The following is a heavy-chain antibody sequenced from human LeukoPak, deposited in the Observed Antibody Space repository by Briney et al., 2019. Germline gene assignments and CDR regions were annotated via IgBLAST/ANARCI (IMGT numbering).Heavy chain of an antibody. J-gene: IGHJ6*02. CDR2: INHSGST. D-gene: IGHD4/OR15-4a*01. Sequence: SETLSLTCAVYGGSFSGYYWSWIRQPPRKGLEWIGEINHSGSTNYNPSLKSRVTISVDTSKNQFSLKLSSVTAADTAVYYCARARRLYYYYYYGMDVWGQGTTVTVSS. CDR1: GGSFSGYY. CDR3: ARARRLYYYYYYGMDV. V-gene: IGHV4-34*01.